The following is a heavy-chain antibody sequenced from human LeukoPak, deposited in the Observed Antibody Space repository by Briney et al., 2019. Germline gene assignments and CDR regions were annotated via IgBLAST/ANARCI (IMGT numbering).Heavy chain of an antibody. D-gene: IGHD3-10*01. V-gene: IGHV3-23*01. Sequence: PGGSLRLSCAASGFTFSSYAMTWVRQAPGKGLEWVSSITGDGDTTYYTDSVKGRLTISRDNSENTVYLQMNSLRVEDTAVYLCTNIVRGIIIGHAFDIWGHGTMVSVSS. CDR1: GFTFSSYA. CDR3: TNIVRGIIIGHAFDI. J-gene: IGHJ3*02. CDR2: ITGDGDTT.